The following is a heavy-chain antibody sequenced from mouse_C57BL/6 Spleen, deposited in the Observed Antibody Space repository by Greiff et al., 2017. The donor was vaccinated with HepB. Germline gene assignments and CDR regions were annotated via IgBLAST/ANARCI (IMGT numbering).Heavy chain of an antibody. CDR3: TTAMDY. CDR2: IDPETGGT. CDR1: GYTFIDYE. V-gene: IGHV1-15*01. J-gene: IGHJ4*01. Sequence: QVQLQQSGAELVRPGASVTLSCKASGYTFIDYEMHWVKQTPVHGLEWIGAIDPETGGTAYNQKFKGKAILTADKSSSTAYMELRSLTSEDSAVYYCTTAMDYWGQGTSVTVSS.